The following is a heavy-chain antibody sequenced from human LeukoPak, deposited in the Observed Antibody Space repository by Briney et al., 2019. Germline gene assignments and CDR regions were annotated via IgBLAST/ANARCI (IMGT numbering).Heavy chain of an antibody. J-gene: IGHJ4*02. D-gene: IGHD6-19*01. Sequence: GASVKVSCKASGYTFTSYGISWVRQAPGQGLEWMGWISAYNGNTNYAQKLQGRVTMTTDTSTSTAYMELRSLRSDDTAVYYCARDRNRVAVAGINYWGQGTLVTVSS. V-gene: IGHV1-18*01. CDR2: ISAYNGNT. CDR1: GYTFTSYG. CDR3: ARDRNRVAVAGINY.